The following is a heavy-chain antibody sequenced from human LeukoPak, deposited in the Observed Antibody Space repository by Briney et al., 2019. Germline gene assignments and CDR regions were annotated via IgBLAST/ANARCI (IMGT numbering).Heavy chain of an antibody. CDR3: ARTPEYSSSWYPYYYYYMDV. CDR2: ISSSGSTI. Sequence: GGCLRLSCAASGFTFSDYYMSWIRRAPGKGLEWVSYISSSGSTIYYADSVKGRFTISRDNAKNSLYLQMNSLRAEDTAVYYCARTPEYSSSWYPYYYYYMDVRGKGTTVTISS. V-gene: IGHV3-11*01. CDR1: GFTFSDYY. J-gene: IGHJ6*03. D-gene: IGHD6-13*01.